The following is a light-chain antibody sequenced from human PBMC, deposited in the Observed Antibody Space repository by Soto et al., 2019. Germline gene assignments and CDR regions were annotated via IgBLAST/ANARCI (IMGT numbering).Light chain of an antibody. CDR1: QSVDSL. J-gene: IGKJ5*01. CDR2: RAS. CDR3: QQYGSSPQ. Sequence: IVMTQSPATLSVSPEPPATLSCKTSQSVDSLLAWYQQKPGQAPRLLIYRASTRTTGIPARFSGSGSGTDFTLTISRLEPEDFAVYYCQQYGSSPQFGQGTRLEIK. V-gene: IGKV3-20*01.